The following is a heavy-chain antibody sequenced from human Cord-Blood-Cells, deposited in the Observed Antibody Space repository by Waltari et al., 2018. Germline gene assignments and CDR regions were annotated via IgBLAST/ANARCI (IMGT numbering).Heavy chain of an antibody. CDR2: IYYGGST. CDR3: ARDSDNWNYWFDP. V-gene: IGHV4-30-4*01. J-gene: IGHJ5*02. Sequence: QVQLQESGPGLVKPSQTLSLTCTFSGGSISRGDYYWSWIRQPPGKGLEWIGYIYYGGSTYYNPSLKGRGTISVDTSKNQFSLKLSSVTAADTAVYYCARDSDNWNYWFDPWGQGTLVTVSS. D-gene: IGHD1-7*01. CDR1: GGSISRGDYY.